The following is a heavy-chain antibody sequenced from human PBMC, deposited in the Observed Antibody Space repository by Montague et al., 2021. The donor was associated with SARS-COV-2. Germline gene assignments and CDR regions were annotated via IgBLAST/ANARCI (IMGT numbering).Heavy chain of an antibody. Sequence: SETLSLTCTVSGGSISSSSYYWGWIRQPPGKGPEWIGSIYYSGTTFYNPSLRSRVTISVDTSKNQFSLRLSSVTAADTAVFYCAREDARDWYFDLWGRGTLVTVSS. V-gene: IGHV4-39*02. CDR3: AREDARDWYFDL. J-gene: IGHJ2*01. CDR2: IYYSGTT. D-gene: IGHD2-8*01. CDR1: GGSISSSSYY.